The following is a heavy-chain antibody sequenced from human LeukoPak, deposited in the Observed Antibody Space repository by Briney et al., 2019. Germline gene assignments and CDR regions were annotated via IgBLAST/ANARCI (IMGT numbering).Heavy chain of an antibody. J-gene: IGHJ4*02. CDR1: GYTFTGYY. CDR2: INPNSGGT. D-gene: IGHD6-19*01. CDR3: ARAAVARAAFDY. V-gene: IGHV1-2*06. Sequence: ASVKVSCKASGYTFTGYYMHWVRQAPGQGLEWMGRINPNSGGTNYAQKFQGRVTMARDTSISTAYMELSRLRSDDTAVYYCARAAVARAAFDYWGQGTLVTVSS.